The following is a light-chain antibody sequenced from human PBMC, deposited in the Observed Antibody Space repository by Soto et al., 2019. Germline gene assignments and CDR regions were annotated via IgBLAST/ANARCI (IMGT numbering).Light chain of an antibody. CDR2: DAS. CDR1: RSISDW. J-gene: IGKJ1*01. CDR3: LQYSSHSWT. V-gene: IGKV1-5*01. Sequence: DIQMTQSPSTLSASVGARVTITCRASRSISDWLAWYQQKLGKAPELLIFDASSLKSGVPSRFSGSGSGTEFTLTISRLQPDDVATYYCLQYSSHSWTFGQGTKVDIK.